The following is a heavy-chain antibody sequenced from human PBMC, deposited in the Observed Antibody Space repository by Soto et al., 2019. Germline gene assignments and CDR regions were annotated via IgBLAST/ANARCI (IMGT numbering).Heavy chain of an antibody. D-gene: IGHD2-2*02. V-gene: IGHV3-23*01. Sequence: SGGSLRLSCAAFGFDFNKYAMTWVRQAPGKGLQWVSSITSNGDSTYYADSVKGRFTTSRDNSKNTLYLQMNSLRADDTAVFYRAKDSPSYTTSPFYFDSWGQGTLVTVSS. CDR1: GFDFNKYA. CDR2: ITSNGDST. J-gene: IGHJ4*02. CDR3: AKDSPSYTTSPFYFDS.